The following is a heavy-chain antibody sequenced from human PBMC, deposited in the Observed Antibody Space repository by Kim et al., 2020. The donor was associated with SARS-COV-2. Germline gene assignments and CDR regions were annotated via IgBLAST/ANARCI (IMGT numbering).Heavy chain of an antibody. V-gene: IGHV1-24*01. Sequence: ASVKVSCKVSGYTLTELSMHWVRQAPGKGLEWMGGFDPEDGETIYAQKFQGRVTMTEDTSTDTAYMELSSLRSEDTAVYYCATNYALYDSSGYYLGYWGQGTRVTVSS. CDR1: GYTLTELS. D-gene: IGHD3-22*01. CDR2: FDPEDGET. CDR3: ATNYALYDSSGYYLGY. J-gene: IGHJ4*02.